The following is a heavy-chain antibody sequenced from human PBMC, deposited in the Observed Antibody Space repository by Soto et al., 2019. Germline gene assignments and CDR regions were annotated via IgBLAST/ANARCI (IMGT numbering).Heavy chain of an antibody. J-gene: IGHJ5*02. CDR1: GGSGSSYG. CDR3: ARESIEYSTTNSWSDP. CDR2: IIPILGTT. Sequence: SVKVSCKAAGGSGSSYGISWVRQAPGQGLEWMGGIIPILGTTNYAQKFRGRVSISADESTSTVYMELSSLRFEDTATYYCARESIEYSTTNSWSDPWGQGNLVTVSS. D-gene: IGHD2-2*01. V-gene: IGHV1-69*13.